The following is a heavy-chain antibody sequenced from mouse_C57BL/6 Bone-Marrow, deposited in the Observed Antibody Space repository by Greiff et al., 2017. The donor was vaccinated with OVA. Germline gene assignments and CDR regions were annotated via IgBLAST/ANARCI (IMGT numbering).Heavy chain of an antibody. V-gene: IGHV5-2*01. J-gene: IGHJ4*01. D-gene: IGHD4-1*01. CDR2: INSDGGST. CDR1: EYEFPSHD. Sequence: EVNVVESGGGLVQPGESLKLSCESNEYEFPSHDMSWVRKTLEKRLELVAAINSDGGSTYYPATMERRFIISRDNTKKTLYLQRSSLRAEDTALYYCAIPWDGAMDYWGQGTSVTVSS. CDR3: AIPWDGAMDY.